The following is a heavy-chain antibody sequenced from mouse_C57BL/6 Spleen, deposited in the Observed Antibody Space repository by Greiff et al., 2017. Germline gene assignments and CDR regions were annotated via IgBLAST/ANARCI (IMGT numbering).Heavy chain of an antibody. V-gene: IGHV1-19*01. Sequence: EVQLQQSGPVLVKPGASVKMSCKASGYTFTDYYMNWVKQSHGKSLEWIGVINPYNGGTSYNQKFKGKATLTVDKSSSTAYMELNSLTSEDSAVYYCARSREWFLDYWGQGTTLTVSS. J-gene: IGHJ2*01. CDR1: GYTFTDYY. CDR2: INPYNGGT. D-gene: IGHD2-2*01. CDR3: ARSREWFLDY.